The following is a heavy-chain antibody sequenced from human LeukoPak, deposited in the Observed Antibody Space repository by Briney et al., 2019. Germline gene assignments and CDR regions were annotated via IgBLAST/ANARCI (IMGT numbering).Heavy chain of an antibody. J-gene: IGHJ3*02. D-gene: IGHD5-18*01. CDR1: GGSINNYY. CDR3: ARQPSATAAFHI. CDR2: IHSNGNT. V-gene: IGHV4-59*08. Sequence: SETLSLTCVVSGGSINNYYWSWIRQSPGKGREWVAYIHSNGNTNYNPSFKRRVTVLVDPSKNQLSLRLTSVAAADTAIYYCARQPSATAAFHIWGQGTMVIVSS.